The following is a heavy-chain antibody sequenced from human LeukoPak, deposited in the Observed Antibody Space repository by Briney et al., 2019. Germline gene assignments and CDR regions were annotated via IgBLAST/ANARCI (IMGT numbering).Heavy chain of an antibody. CDR3: ARGSRIAVPTDAFDI. V-gene: IGHV1-18*01. CDR2: ISAYNGNT. J-gene: IGHJ3*02. Sequence: ASVKVSCKASGYTFTSYGISWVRQAPGQGLEWMGWISAYNGNTNYAQKLQGRVTMTTDTSTRTAYMELRSLRSDDTAVYYCARGSRIAVPTDAFDIWGQGTMVTVSS. D-gene: IGHD6-19*01. CDR1: GYTFTSYG.